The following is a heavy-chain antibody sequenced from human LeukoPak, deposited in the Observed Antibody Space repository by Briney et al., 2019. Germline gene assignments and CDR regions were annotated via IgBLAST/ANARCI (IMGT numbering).Heavy chain of an antibody. CDR1: GFTFSSYE. J-gene: IGHJ4*02. D-gene: IGHD5-12*01. Sequence: GGSLRLSCAASGFTFSSYEMNWVRQAPGKGLEWVSYISSSGSTIYYADSVKGRFTISRDNAKNSLYLQMNSLRAEDTAIYYCARGHVDIVATSIGGWYYFDYWGQGTLVTVSS. CDR3: ARGHVDIVATSIGGWYYFDY. CDR2: ISSSGSTI. V-gene: IGHV3-48*03.